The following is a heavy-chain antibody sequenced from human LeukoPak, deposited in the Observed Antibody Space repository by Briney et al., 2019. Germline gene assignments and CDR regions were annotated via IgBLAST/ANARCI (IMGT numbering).Heavy chain of an antibody. J-gene: IGHJ4*02. D-gene: IGHD1-26*01. CDR3: AREGVGIKDLDY. CDR1: GFTFSNYI. V-gene: IGHV3-21*01. CDR2: IEKTGSYV. Sequence: GGSLRLSCAASGFTFSNYIMDWVRQAPGKGLEWVSSIEKTGSYVYHVDSVRGRFTISRDNAKNSLYLQMNSLRAEGTAVYYCAREGVGIKDLDYWGQGTLVTVSS.